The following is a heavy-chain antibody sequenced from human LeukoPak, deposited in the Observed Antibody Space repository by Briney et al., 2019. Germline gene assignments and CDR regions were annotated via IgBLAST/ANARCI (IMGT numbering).Heavy chain of an antibody. CDR1: GGSISSYY. Sequence: PSETLSLTCTVSGGSISSYYWSWLRQPPGKGLEWIGYIYYSGSTNYNPSLKSRVTISVDTSKNQFSLKLSSVTAADTAVYYCARLGAAAGYFGYWGQGTLVTVSS. V-gene: IGHV4-59*08. CDR2: IYYSGST. D-gene: IGHD6-13*01. CDR3: ARLGAAAGYFGY. J-gene: IGHJ4*02.